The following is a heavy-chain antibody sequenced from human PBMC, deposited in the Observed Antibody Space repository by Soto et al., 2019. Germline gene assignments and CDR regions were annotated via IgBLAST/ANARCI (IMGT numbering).Heavy chain of an antibody. Sequence: QVQLVQSGAEVKKPGASVKVSCKTSGYTFAAYYIHWILQALGQGLEWMGWINPTSGGTVYAQNFQDRVNMTRDTSISTAYMELRRLNSDATAVYYCARDPDYGDYWGYFFDSWGQGTPVTVSS. CDR2: INPTSGGT. V-gene: IGHV1-2*02. J-gene: IGHJ4*02. CDR1: GYTFAAYY. CDR3: ARDPDYGDYWGYFFDS. D-gene: IGHD4-17*01.